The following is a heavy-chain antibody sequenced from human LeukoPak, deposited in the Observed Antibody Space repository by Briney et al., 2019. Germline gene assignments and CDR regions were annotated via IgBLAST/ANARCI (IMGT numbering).Heavy chain of an antibody. D-gene: IGHD3-10*01. J-gene: IGHJ6*03. CDR1: GGSISSSSYY. CDR3: ARGPRRQSRYYGSGRGSRYYYYYMDV. Sequence: PSETLSLTCTVSGGSISSSSYYWGWIRQPPGKGLEWIGSTYYSGSTYYNPSLKSRVTISVDTSKNQFSLKLSSVTAADTAVYYCARGPRRQSRYYGSGRGSRYYYYYMDVWGKGTTVTVSS. CDR2: TYYSGST. V-gene: IGHV4-39*07.